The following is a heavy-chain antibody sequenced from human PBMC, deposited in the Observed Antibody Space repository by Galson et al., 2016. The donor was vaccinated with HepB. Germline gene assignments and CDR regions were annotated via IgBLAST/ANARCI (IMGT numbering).Heavy chain of an antibody. Sequence: SLRLSCAASGFTFENYAMHWVRQAPGKGLEWVSGIDWYGGTTGYADSVKGRFTISRDNGKNSVYLQMNSLRAEDTAFYFCARDDLVRGYLSNKQHKSKFGLDVWGQGTTVTVSS. CDR1: GFTFENYA. V-gene: IGHV3-9*01. CDR2: IDWYGGTT. J-gene: IGHJ6*02. CDR3: ARDDLVRGYLSNKQHKSKFGLDV. D-gene: IGHD3-10*01.